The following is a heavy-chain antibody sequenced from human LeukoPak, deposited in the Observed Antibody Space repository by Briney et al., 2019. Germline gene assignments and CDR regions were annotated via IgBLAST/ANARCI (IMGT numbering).Heavy chain of an antibody. CDR2: IYYSGNT. CDR3: ARVLLHYYDSSGYDY. Sequence: SETLSLTCTVSGGSISSGDYYWSWIRQPPGKGLEWIGYIYYSGNTYYNPSLKSRVTISVDTSKNQFSLKLSSVTAADTAVYYCARVLLHYYDSSGYDYWGQGTLVTVSS. D-gene: IGHD3-22*01. CDR1: GGSISSGDYY. J-gene: IGHJ4*02. V-gene: IGHV4-30-4*01.